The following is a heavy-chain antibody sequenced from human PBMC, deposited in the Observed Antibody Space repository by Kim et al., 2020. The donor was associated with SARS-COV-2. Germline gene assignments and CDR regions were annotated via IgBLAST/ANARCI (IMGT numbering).Heavy chain of an antibody. Sequence: GGSLRLSGTGSGFTFSSYAMNWVRQAPGRGLEWIGIIRSKRSGGTTDHAASLKGRVTITRDDSKNIAYLQVNNLKTEATAVYYCARDSPYYESWGQGTLVTVSS. CDR3: ARDSPYYES. J-gene: IGHJ5*02. CDR2: IRSKRSGGTT. D-gene: IGHD3-3*01. V-gene: IGHV3-49*04. CDR1: GFTFSSYA.